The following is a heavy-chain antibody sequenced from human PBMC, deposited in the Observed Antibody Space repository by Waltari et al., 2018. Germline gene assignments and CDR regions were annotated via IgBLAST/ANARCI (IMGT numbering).Heavy chain of an antibody. J-gene: IGHJ5*02. D-gene: IGHD3-10*01. CDR2: INNGGVT. CDR1: GFNLCRCT. Sequence: QLPESGAGVVQPGVALIVSCVPSGFNLCRCTRIRVRRSPGKGLEWCGEINNGGVTNYSPSLKSRVTISVDESKNQFSLFVRSVPAADTAVYYCARGGVPDYYGSGSPYRNWFDPWGQGTLVTVSS. CDR3: ARGGVPDYYGSGSPYRNWFDP. V-gene: IGHV4-4*02.